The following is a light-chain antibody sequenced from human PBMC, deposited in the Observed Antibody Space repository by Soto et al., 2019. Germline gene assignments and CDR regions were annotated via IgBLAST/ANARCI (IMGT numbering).Light chain of an antibody. V-gene: IGKV3D-15*01. CDR1: QSFSTN. J-gene: IGKJ4*01. Sequence: EIVVTQSPATLSVSPGERATLSCRASQSFSTNLAWYQQKPGQAPRLLIYGASTRATGIPARFSGSGSGTEFTLTISSLQSEDLAVYYCQQYNNWPLSFGGGTKVDIK. CDR2: GAS. CDR3: QQYNNWPLS.